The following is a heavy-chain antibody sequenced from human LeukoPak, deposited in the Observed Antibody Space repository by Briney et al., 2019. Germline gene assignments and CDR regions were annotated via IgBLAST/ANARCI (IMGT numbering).Heavy chain of an antibody. Sequence: SETLSLTCTVSGGSVSSGSYYWSWIRQPPGKGLEWIGYIYYSGSTNYNPSLKSRVTISVDTSKNQFSLKLSSVTAADTAVYYCARGGTIFGDYWGQGTLVTVSS. J-gene: IGHJ4*02. CDR2: IYYSGST. CDR3: ARGGTIFGDY. D-gene: IGHD3-10*02. V-gene: IGHV4-61*01. CDR1: GGSVSSGSYY.